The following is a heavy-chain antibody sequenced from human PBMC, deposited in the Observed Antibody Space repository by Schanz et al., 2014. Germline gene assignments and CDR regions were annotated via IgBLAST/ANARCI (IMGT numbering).Heavy chain of an antibody. CDR3: ARDRQYHYDTSGPVGAFDI. D-gene: IGHD3-22*01. J-gene: IGHJ3*02. CDR1: GYTFTSYA. Sequence: QVQLVQSGSELKKPGASVKVSCKASGYTFTSYAMNWVRQAPGQGLEWVGKIIPILGMENYAQKFQGRVTITADISTSTAYMDLSSLRSDDTAVYYCARDRQYHYDTSGPVGAFDIWGQGTVVTVSS. V-gene: IGHV1-69*09. CDR2: IIPILGME.